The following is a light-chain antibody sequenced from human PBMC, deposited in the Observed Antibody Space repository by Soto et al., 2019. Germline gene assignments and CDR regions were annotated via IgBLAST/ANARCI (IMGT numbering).Light chain of an antibody. CDR1: QSVGSN. CDR2: GAS. J-gene: IGKJ3*01. Sequence: EIVMTQSPATLSVSPGERATLSCRASQSVGSNLAWYQQKPGQAPRLLIYGASTRATGIPARFSGSGSGTEFTLTISSLQSEDFVVYYCQQCNNWPPRFTFGPGTKMDAK. V-gene: IGKV3-15*01. CDR3: QQCNNWPPRFT.